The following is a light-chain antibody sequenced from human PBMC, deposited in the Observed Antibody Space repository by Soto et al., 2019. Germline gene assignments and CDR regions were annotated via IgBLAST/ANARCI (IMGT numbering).Light chain of an antibody. CDR2: GAS. J-gene: IGKJ2*01. Sequence: IVLTQSPGTLSLSPGERATLSCRASQSVSSSYLAWYQQKPGQAPRLLIYGASSMATGIPDRFSGSGSGTDFTLTISRLEPEDFAVYYCQQYGSSPLYTFGQGTKLEIK. CDR3: QQYGSSPLYT. CDR1: QSVSSSY. V-gene: IGKV3-20*01.